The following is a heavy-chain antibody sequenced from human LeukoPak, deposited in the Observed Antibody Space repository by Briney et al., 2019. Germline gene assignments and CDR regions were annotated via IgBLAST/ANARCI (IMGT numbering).Heavy chain of an antibody. CDR3: VKIYDSSGYLKH. CDR2: ISGSGGST. D-gene: IGHD3-22*01. Sequence: GGSLRLSCAASGFTFSSYAMSWVRQAPGKGLEWVSAISGSGGSTYYADSVKGRFTISRDNSKNTLYLQMNSLRAEDTAVYYCVKIYDSSGYLKHWGQGTLVTVSS. J-gene: IGHJ1*01. V-gene: IGHV3-23*01. CDR1: GFTFSSYA.